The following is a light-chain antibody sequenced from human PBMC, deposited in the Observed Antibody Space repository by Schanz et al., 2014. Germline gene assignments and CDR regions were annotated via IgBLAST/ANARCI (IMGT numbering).Light chain of an antibody. CDR2: ASS. CDR1: QNVDSNY. V-gene: IGKV3-20*01. Sequence: EIVLTQSPGTLSLSPGERATLSCRASQNVDSNYVAWYHQKPGQAPRLLIFASSSRARGIPDRFSGSGFGTDFTLTISRLEPEDFAVYYCQHYDSSSLFTFGRGTRLEI. CDR3: QHYDSSSLFT. J-gene: IGKJ5*01.